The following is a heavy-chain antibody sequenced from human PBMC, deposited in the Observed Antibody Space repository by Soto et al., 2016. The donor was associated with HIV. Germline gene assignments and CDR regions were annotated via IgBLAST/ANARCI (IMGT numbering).Heavy chain of an antibody. V-gene: IGHV3-9*01. CDR2: ISWNSGNI. CDR3: VKDSSGWYYFDN. CDR1: GFSFDEYA. J-gene: IGHJ4*02. D-gene: IGHD6-19*01. Sequence: EVQLVEAGGGLVQPGRSLRLSCTSSGFSFDEYAMHWVRQVPGKGLEWVSGISWNSGNIGYADSVKGRFTISRDNIKNSLYLQMDSLRAEDTAWYFCVKDSSGWYYFDNVGPGNAG.